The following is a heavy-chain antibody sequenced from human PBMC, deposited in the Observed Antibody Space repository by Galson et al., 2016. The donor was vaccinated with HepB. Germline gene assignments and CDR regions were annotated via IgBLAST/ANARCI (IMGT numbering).Heavy chain of an antibody. Sequence: SETLSLTCTVSGGSISHYYWSWIRQPPGKGLEWIGYIYYIGSTNYNPSLESRVTISVDTSKNQFSLNLSSVTAADTAVYYCARAYNNYASDYWGQGTLVTVSS. D-gene: IGHD4-11*01. CDR3: ARAYNNYASDY. V-gene: IGHV4-59*01. CDR1: GGSISHYY. J-gene: IGHJ4*02. CDR2: IYYIGST.